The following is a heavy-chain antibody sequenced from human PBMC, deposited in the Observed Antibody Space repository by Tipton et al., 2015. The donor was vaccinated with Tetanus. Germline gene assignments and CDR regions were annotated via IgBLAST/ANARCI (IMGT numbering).Heavy chain of an antibody. D-gene: IGHD3-3*01. V-gene: IGHV5-51*01. CDR3: ARRRSNTNLFFWFVP. J-gene: IGHJ5*02. CDR2: IHPGDSDT. Sequence: QLVQSGAEVKKPGESLKISCEASGYSFSSYYIAWVRQMPGGGLEWIGFIHPGDSDTSYSPSFQGRVTISADTSINTANLQWTSLADSDSAVYYCARRRSNTNLFFWFVPWGKGSPVIVS. CDR1: GYSFSSYY.